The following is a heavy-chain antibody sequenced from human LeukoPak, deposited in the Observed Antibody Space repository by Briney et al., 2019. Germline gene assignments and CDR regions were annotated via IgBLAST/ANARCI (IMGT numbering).Heavy chain of an antibody. J-gene: IGHJ4*02. CDR3: ASGPQYSYGFSY. CDR1: GFTDSSNY. CDR2: FYSGGSR. V-gene: IGHV3-53*01. Sequence: PGGSLRLSCAASGFTDSSNYMSWVRQAPGKGLEWVSVFYSGGSRYYADSVKGRLTISRDNSKNTLYFQMNSLRADDTAVYYCASGPQYSYGFSYWGQGTLVTVSS. D-gene: IGHD5-18*01.